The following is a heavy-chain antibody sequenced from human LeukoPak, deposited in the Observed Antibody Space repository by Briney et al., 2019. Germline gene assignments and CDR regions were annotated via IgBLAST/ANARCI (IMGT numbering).Heavy chain of an antibody. CDR3: AKSSLVTPYDY. V-gene: IGHV3-23*01. D-gene: IGHD2-15*01. Sequence: GGSLRLSCAASGFTFSSYAMSWVRQAPEKGLEWVSSISGSGGSTYYADYVKGRFTISRDNSKNTLDLQMNSLRAEDTAVYYCAKSSLVTPYDYWGQGTLVSVSS. CDR1: GFTFSSYA. J-gene: IGHJ4*02. CDR2: ISGSGGST.